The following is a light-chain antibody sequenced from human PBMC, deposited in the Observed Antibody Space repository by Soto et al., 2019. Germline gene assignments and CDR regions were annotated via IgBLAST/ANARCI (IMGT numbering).Light chain of an antibody. Sequence: PGARATLSCRASQSVGSDLVWYRQKPGQAPRLLIYGASNRATGVPDRFSGSGSGTVFTLTISSLQSDDFPVYYCQQYLDWPRTFGQGTKLDIK. CDR2: GAS. J-gene: IGKJ1*01. CDR3: QQYLDWPRT. CDR1: QSVGSD. V-gene: IGKV3-15*01.